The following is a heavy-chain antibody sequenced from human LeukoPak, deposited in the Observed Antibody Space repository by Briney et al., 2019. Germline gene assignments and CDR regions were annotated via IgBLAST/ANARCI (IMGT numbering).Heavy chain of an antibody. V-gene: IGHV4-59*01. Sequence: PSETLSLTCAVYGGSFSGYYWSWIRQPLGKGLEWIGYIYYSGSTNYNPSLKSRVTISVDTSKNQFSLKLSSVTAADTAVYYCASRGNSYYFDFWGQGTLVTVSS. J-gene: IGHJ4*02. CDR3: ASRGNSYYFDF. D-gene: IGHD4-23*01. CDR1: GGSFSGYY. CDR2: IYYSGST.